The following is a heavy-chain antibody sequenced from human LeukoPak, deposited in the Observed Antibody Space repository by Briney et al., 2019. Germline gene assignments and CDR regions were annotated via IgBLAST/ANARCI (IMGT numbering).Heavy chain of an antibody. CDR2: IIPIFGSA. Sequence: SVKVSCKASGGTFSSYAISWVRQAPGQGLEWMGRIIPIFGSANYAQKFQGRVTITTDESTSTAYMELSSLRSEDTAVYYCARGGLQGVLYGSSSFWFDPWGQGTLVTVSS. J-gene: IGHJ5*02. CDR3: ARGGLQGVLYGSSSFWFDP. CDR1: GGTFSSYA. V-gene: IGHV1-69*05. D-gene: IGHD6-6*01.